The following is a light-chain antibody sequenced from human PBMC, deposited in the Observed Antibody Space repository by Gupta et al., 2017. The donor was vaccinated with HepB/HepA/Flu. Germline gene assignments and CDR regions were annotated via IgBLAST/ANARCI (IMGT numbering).Light chain of an antibody. CDR2: AAS. V-gene: IGKV1-39*01. CDR3: QQSYSTPFT. CDR1: QSISSY. J-gene: IGKJ3*01. Sequence: DIQMTQSPSSLSASVGDRVTITCRASQSISSYLSWYQQKPGKAPNLLIYAASILQSGVPSRFSGGGSGTDFTLTISSLQPEDFATYYCQQSYSTPFTFGHGTKVDIK.